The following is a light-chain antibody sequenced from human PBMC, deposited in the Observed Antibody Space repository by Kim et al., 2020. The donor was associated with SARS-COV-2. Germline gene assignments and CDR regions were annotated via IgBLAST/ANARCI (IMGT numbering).Light chain of an antibody. CDR2: SNN. CDR3: AAWDDSLSALV. CDR1: SSNIGSNY. Sequence: QSVLTQPPSASGTPGQRVTISSSGSSSNIGSNYVYWYQQFPGTAPKLLIYSNNHRPSGVPDRFSGSKSGGSASLAISGLRSEDEADYYCAAWDDSLSALVFGTGTKVTVL. V-gene: IGLV1-47*02. J-gene: IGLJ1*01.